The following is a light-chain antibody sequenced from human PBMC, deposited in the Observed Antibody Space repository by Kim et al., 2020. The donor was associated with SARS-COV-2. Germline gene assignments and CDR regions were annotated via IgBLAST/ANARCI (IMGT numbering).Light chain of an antibody. Sequence: QSVLTQPPSASGTPGQRVTISCSGSTSNIGSNTVNWYQQLPGTAPKLLIYSDNQRPAGVPDRLSGSQSDTSASLAISGLQSEDEADYFCATWDDSLSGWVFGGGTQLTVL. CDR2: SDN. CDR1: TSNIGSNT. J-gene: IGLJ3*02. CDR3: ATWDDSLSGWV. V-gene: IGLV1-44*01.